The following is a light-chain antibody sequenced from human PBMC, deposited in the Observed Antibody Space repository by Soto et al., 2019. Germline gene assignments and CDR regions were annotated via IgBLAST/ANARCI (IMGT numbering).Light chain of an antibody. V-gene: IGKV1-39*01. CDR3: QQSLSAPLT. CDR2: ATS. J-gene: IGKJ4*01. CDR1: QNIGKF. Sequence: DIQMTQSPSSLSASVGDRVTITCRPSQNIGKFLNWYQQSPGKAPTALIHATSTLQSGVSSRFSGSGSDTDFTLTITGLQPEDFATYFCQQSLSAPLTFGRGTKVEL.